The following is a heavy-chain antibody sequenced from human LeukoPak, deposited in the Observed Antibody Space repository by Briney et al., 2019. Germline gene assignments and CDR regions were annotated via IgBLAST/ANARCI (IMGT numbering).Heavy chain of an antibody. D-gene: IGHD6-13*01. CDR1: GFTFSSHR. CDR2: ISCSSSYI. V-gene: IGHV3-21*01. J-gene: IGHJ6*03. CDR3: ARAENGYSSSWSYSYYYYMDV. Sequence: PGGSLRLSCAASGFTFSSHRMNWVRQAPGKGLEWVSSISCSSSYIYYADSVKGRFTISRDNAKNSLYLQMNSLRAEDTAVYYCARAENGYSSSWSYSYYYYMDVWGKGTTVTVSS.